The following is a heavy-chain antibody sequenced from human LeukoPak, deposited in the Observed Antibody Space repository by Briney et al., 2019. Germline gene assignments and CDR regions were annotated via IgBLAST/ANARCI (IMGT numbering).Heavy chain of an antibody. D-gene: IGHD1-7*01. J-gene: IGHJ4*02. V-gene: IGHV3-33*08. CDR3: GRPGTHWNYDY. CDR2: IWYDGSNK. CDR1: GVTFRSYG. Sequence: GGSLRLSCAASGVTFRSYGMHWVRQAPGKGLEWVAVIWYDGSNKYYADSVKGRSTISRDNSKNTLYLQMNSLRAEDTAVYYCGRPGTHWNYDYWGQGILVTISS.